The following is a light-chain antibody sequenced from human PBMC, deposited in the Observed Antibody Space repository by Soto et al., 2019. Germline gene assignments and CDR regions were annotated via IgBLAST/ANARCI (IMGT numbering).Light chain of an antibody. CDR2: DAS. CDR1: QSISSW. Sequence: DIQMTQSPSTLSASVGDRVTITCRASQSISSWLAWYQQKPGKAPKLLILDASTLESGVPSRFSGSGSGTTFTLTISSLQSDDFATYYCLQYNGYYRTFGQGTKVDIK. CDR3: LQYNGYYRT. V-gene: IGKV1-5*01. J-gene: IGKJ1*01.